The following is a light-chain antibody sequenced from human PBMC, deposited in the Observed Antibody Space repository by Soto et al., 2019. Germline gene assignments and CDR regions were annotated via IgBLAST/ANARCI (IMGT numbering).Light chain of an antibody. CDR2: SNN. V-gene: IGLV1-44*01. Sequence: QLVLTQPPSASGTPGQRVTISCSGSSSNIGSNTVNWYQQLPGTAPKLLIYSNNQRPSGVPDRCSGSKSGTSASLAISGLQSEDAADYYCAAWDDSLNGWVFGGGTKLTVL. CDR3: AAWDDSLNGWV. CDR1: SSNIGSNT. J-gene: IGLJ3*02.